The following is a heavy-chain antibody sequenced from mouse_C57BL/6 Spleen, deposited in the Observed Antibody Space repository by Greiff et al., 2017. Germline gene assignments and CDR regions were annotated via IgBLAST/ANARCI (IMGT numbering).Heavy chain of an antibody. CDR3: ASSSKYYFDY. D-gene: IGHD2-5*01. J-gene: IGHJ2*01. V-gene: IGHV1-52*01. CDR2: IDPSDSET. Sequence: QVQLKQPGAELVRPGSSVKLSCKASGYTFTSYWMHWVKQRPIQGLEWIGNIDPSDSETHYNQKFKDKATLSVDKSSSTAYMQLSSLTSEDSAVYYCASSSKYYFDYWGQGTTLTVSS. CDR1: GYTFTSYW.